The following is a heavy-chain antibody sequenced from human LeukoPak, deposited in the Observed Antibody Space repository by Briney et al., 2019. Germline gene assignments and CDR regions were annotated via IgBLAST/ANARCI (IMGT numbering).Heavy chain of an antibody. CDR1: GGTFISYA. V-gene: IGHV1-69*13. J-gene: IGHJ5*02. CDR3: ARDVGSHGYMPRDNWFDP. D-gene: IGHD5-18*01. CDR2: IIPIFGTA. Sequence: SVKVSCKASGGTFISYAISWVRRAPGQGLERMGGIIPIFGTANYAQKFQGRVTITPYESTSTAYMELSSLRSEDTAVYYCARDVGSHGYMPRDNWFDPWGQGTLVTVSS.